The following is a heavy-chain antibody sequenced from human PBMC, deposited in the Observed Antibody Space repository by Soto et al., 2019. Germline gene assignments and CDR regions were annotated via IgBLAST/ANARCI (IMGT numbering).Heavy chain of an antibody. V-gene: IGHV4-31*03. J-gene: IGHJ4*02. CDR2: IYYSGST. Sequence: SETLSLTCTVSGGYISSGCYYWSWIRQHPGKGLEWIGYIYYSGSTYYNPSLKSRVTISVDTSKNQFSLKLSSVTAADTAVYYCARGQCSSTSCYPVTNWGQGTLVTVSS. CDR3: ARGQCSSTSCYPVTN. D-gene: IGHD2-2*01. CDR1: GGYISSGCYY.